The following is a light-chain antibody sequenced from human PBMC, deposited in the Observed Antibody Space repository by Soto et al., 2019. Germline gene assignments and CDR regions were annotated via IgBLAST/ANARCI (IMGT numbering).Light chain of an antibody. V-gene: IGKV1-39*01. CDR1: HNISSH. J-gene: IGKJ2*01. Sequence: DIQMTQSPSSLSAFIGDRVTITCRTSHNISSHLTWYHQKPGKAPNLLIYAASSLQSGVPSGFSGSGSGTDFTLTITSLQPDDFATYYCQHSFSIPYTFGQGTKLQLK. CDR2: AAS. CDR3: QHSFSIPYT.